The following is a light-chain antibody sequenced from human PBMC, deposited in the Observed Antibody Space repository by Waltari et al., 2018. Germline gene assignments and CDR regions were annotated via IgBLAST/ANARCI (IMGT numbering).Light chain of an antibody. J-gene: IGLJ3*02. V-gene: IGLV2-11*02. CDR2: NIN. Sequence: QSALTQPRSVSGSPGQSVTISCTGTSSDIGEYNYVSWYQHYPDKAPKLIIYNINKRPSGVPDRFSGSKSGNTASLTISGLQAEDEADYYCCSYVGSNIYWVFGGGTKLTVL. CDR3: CSYVGSNIYWV. CDR1: SSDIGEYNY.